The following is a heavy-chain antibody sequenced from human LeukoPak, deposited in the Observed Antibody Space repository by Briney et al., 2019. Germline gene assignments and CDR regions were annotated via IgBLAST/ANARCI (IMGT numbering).Heavy chain of an antibody. CDR1: GFTVSSNY. D-gene: IGHD3-10*01. CDR3: ASRAMVRGVIDAFDI. Sequence: GGSLRLSCAASGFTVSSNYMSWVRQAPGKGLEWVSVIYSGGSTYYADPVKGRFTISRDNSKNTLYLQMNSLRAEDTAVYYCASRAMVRGVIDAFDIWGQGTMVTVSS. V-gene: IGHV3-53*01. J-gene: IGHJ3*02. CDR2: IYSGGST.